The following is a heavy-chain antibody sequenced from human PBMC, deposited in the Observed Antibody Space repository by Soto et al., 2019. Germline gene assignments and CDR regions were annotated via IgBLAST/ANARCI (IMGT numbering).Heavy chain of an antibody. CDR2: IFHNRRA. V-gene: IGHV4-39*01. CDR1: GGTMITPSFY. D-gene: IGHD1-1*01. CDR3: ARRTVGRRGYGMDV. J-gene: IGHJ6*02. Sequence: SETLSLTCNASGGTMITPSFYWNWILQPHGYALDYIGSIFHNRRALSNPSLKSRVTISVATSQNQFSTSLTSVAAADAAKYDGARRTVGRRGYGMDVWGQGTTVTVSS.